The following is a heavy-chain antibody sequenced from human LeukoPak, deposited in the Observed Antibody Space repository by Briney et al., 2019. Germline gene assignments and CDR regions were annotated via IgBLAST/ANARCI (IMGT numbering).Heavy chain of an antibody. CDR2: IYYSGDS. Sequence: SETLSLTCTVSGGSISGSYWSWIRQPPGKGLEWIGYIYYSGDSNYNPSLKSRATISLDTSKNQFSLKVSSVTAADTAIYYCARHTHARPFDSWGQGTLVTVSS. CDR1: GGSISGSY. V-gene: IGHV4-59*08. J-gene: IGHJ4*02. CDR3: ARHTHARPFDS. D-gene: IGHD6-6*01.